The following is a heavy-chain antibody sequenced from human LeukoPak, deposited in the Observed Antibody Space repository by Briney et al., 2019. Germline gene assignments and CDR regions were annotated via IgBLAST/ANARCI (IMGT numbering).Heavy chain of an antibody. D-gene: IGHD4-23*01. J-gene: IGHJ4*02. V-gene: IGHV3-7*01. Sequence: AGGSLRLSCAASGFIFKKYWMNWVRQVPGKGLECLANIKEDGSETYYADSVKGRFTISRDNPKNLLFLQINSLRVEDTAVYYCAREIRWYFDYWGQGTLVTVSS. CDR3: AREIRWYFDY. CDR1: GFIFKKYW. CDR2: IKEDGSET.